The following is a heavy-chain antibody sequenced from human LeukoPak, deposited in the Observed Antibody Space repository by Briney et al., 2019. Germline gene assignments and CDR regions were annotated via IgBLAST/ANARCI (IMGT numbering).Heavy chain of an antibody. CDR3: ARGRGDYGLFDY. J-gene: IGHJ4*02. V-gene: IGHV1-3*01. D-gene: IGHD4-17*01. CDR2: INAGNGNT. CDR1: GYTFTSYA. Sequence: GASVKVSCKASGYTFTSYAMHWARQAPGQRLEWMGWINAGNGNTKYSQKFQGRVTITRDTSASTAYMELSSLRSEDTAVYYCARGRGDYGLFDYWGQGTLVTVSS.